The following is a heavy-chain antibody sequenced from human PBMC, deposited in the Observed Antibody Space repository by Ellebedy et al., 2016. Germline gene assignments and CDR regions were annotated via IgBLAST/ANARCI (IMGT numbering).Heavy chain of an antibody. CDR3: ARYGEYAGFDP. D-gene: IGHD4-17*01. Sequence: GSLRLSCSVSGVSIFTYYWGWIRQSPGKGLEWIGYINNGTTTYNPSLQSRVTISMDTSKKQFSLRLNSVTAADTAVYYCARYGEYAGFDPWGQGTLVTVSS. J-gene: IGHJ5*02. CDR1: GVSIFTYY. V-gene: IGHV4-4*08. CDR2: INNGTT.